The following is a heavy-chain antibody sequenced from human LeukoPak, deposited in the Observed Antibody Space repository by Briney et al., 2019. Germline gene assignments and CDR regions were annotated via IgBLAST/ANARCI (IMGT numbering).Heavy chain of an antibody. CDR2: INPNSGGT. CDR1: GYTFTGYY. Sequence: ASVKVSCKASGYTFTGYYMHWVRQAPGQGLEWMGWINPNSGGTNYAQKFQGRVTMTRDTSISTAYMELSRLRSDDTAVYYCARGLVGDTAMLTEWGQGTLVTVSS. CDR3: ARGLVGDTAMLTE. J-gene: IGHJ4*02. D-gene: IGHD5-18*01. V-gene: IGHV1-2*02.